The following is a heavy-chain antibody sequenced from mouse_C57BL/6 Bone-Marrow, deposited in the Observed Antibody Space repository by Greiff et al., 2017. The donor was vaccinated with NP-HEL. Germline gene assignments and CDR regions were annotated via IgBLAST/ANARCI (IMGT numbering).Heavy chain of an antibody. CDR2: ISNGGGSS. CDR1: GFTFSDYY. V-gene: IGHV5-12*01. CDR3: ARGQIYYGPFAY. J-gene: IGHJ3*01. D-gene: IGHD2-1*01. Sequence: EVKVEESGGGLVQPGGSLKLSCAASGFTFSDYYMYWVRQTPEKRLEWVAYISNGGGSSYYPDTVKGRFTISRDNAKTTLYLQMIRLKSEDTAMYYCARGQIYYGPFAYWGQGTLVTVSA.